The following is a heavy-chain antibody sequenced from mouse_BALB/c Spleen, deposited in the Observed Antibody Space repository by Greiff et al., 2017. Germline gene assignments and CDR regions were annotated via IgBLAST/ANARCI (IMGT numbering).Heavy chain of an antibody. Sequence: EVQGVESGGGLVKPGGSLKLSCAASGFTFSSYAMSWVRQTPEKRLEWVAYISNGGGSTYYPDTVKGRFTISRDNAKNTLYLQMSSLKSEDTAMYYCARQGGYTGAMDYWGQGTSVTVSS. CDR3: ARQGGYTGAMDY. D-gene: IGHD2-2*01. CDR1: GFTFSSYA. J-gene: IGHJ4*01. CDR2: ISNGGGST. V-gene: IGHV5-12-2*01.